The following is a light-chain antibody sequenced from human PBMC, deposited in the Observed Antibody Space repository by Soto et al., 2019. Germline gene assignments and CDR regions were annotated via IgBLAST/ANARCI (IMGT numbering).Light chain of an antibody. CDR1: GSSIGTNT. Sequence: QAVVTQPPSASGTPGQRVTISCSGSGSSIGTNTVNWYRQLPGTAPKLLIYGNNQRPSGVPDGFSGSKSGTSASLAISGLQSEDEADYSCAAWDGSLNNVLFGGGTKLTVL. CDR2: GNN. J-gene: IGLJ2*01. V-gene: IGLV1-44*01. CDR3: AAWDGSLNNVL.